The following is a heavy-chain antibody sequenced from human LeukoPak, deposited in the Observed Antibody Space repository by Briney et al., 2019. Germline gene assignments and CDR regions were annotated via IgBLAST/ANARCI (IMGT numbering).Heavy chain of an antibody. Sequence: GASVKVSCKASGYTFTSYDINWVRPATGQGLEWMGWMNPNSGNTGYAQKFQGRVTMTRNTSISTAYMELSSLRSEDTAVYYCARGRGYCSSTSCYWDAFDIWGQGTMVTVSS. CDR1: GYTFTSYD. D-gene: IGHD2-2*01. CDR3: ARGRGYCSSTSCYWDAFDI. CDR2: MNPNSGNT. J-gene: IGHJ3*02. V-gene: IGHV1-8*01.